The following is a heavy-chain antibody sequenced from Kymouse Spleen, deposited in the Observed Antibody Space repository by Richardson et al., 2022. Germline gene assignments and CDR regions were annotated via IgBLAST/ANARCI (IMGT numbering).Heavy chain of an antibody. Sequence: QVQLQESGPGLVKPSQTLSLTCTVSGGSISSGGYYWSWIRQHPGKGLEWIGYIYYSGSTYYNPSLKSRVTISVDTSKNQFSLKLSSVTAADTAVYYCASSYYDFWSGYWRYYGSSGMDVWGQGTTVTVSS. CDR1: GGSISSGGYY. D-gene: IGHD3-3*01. CDR3: ASSYYDFWSGYWRYYGSSGMDV. CDR2: IYYSGST. J-gene: IGHJ6*02. V-gene: IGHV4-31*03.